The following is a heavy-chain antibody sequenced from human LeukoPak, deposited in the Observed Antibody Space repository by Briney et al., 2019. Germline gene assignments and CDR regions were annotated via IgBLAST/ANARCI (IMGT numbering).Heavy chain of an antibody. J-gene: IGHJ4*02. CDR2: IKQDGGEK. CDR3: ARGVSGTYYLQTFDY. Sequence: GGSLRLSCAASGFTFSGFSMSWVRQSPTKGLEWVADIKQDGGEKYYVDSVKGRFTISRDNAKNSLSLQMNNLRVEDTAVYYCARGVSGTYYLQTFDYWGQGTLVTVSS. V-gene: IGHV3-7*01. CDR1: GFTFSGFS. D-gene: IGHD1-26*01.